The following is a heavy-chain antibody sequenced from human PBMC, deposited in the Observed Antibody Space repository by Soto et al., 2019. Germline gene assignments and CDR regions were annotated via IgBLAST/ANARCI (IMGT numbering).Heavy chain of an antibody. CDR3: ARYDSSGYYWHYYYYGMDV. Sequence: EVQLVESGGGLVKPGGSLRLSCAASGFTFSTYSMNWVRQAPGKGLDWVSSISSSSSYIYYADSVKGRFTISRDNAKNSRYLQMNSLRAEDTAVYYCARYDSSGYYWHYYYYGMDVWGQGTTVTVSS. CDR2: ISSSSSYI. J-gene: IGHJ6*02. D-gene: IGHD3-22*01. V-gene: IGHV3-21*01. CDR1: GFTFSTYS.